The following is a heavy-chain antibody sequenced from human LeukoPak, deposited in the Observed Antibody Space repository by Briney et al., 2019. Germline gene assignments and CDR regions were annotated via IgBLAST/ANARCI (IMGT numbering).Heavy chain of an antibody. Sequence: SQTLSLTCTVSGGSISSGDYYWSWIRQPPGKGLEWIGYIYYSGSPYYNPSLKSRVTISVDTSKNQFSLKLSSVTAADTAVYYCARGVVVGQANYQSDYWGQGTLVTVSS. J-gene: IGHJ4*02. D-gene: IGHD1-7*01. CDR3: ARGVVVGQANYQSDY. V-gene: IGHV4-30-4*08. CDR1: GGSISSGDYY. CDR2: IYYSGSP.